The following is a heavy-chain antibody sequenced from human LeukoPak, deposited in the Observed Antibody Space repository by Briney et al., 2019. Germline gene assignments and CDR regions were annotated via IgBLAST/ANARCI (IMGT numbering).Heavy chain of an antibody. CDR1: GFTFSNYG. Sequence: GGSLRLSCAASGFTFSNYGMLWVRQAPAKGLDWVAVISYDGSNKYYADSVKGRFTISRDNSKNTLYLQMNSLRAEGTAVYYCAKDGPSRQPVVPAAVDYWGQGTLVTVSS. D-gene: IGHD2-2*01. CDR2: ISYDGSNK. J-gene: IGHJ4*02. V-gene: IGHV3-30*18. CDR3: AKDGPSRQPVVPAAVDY.